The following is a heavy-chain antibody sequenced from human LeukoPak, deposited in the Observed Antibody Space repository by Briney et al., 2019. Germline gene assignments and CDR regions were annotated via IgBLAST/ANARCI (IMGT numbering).Heavy chain of an antibody. CDR1: GGSISSGDYY. V-gene: IGHV4-30-4*01. Sequence: PSQTLSLTCTVSGGSISSGDYYWSWIRQPPGKGLEWIGYIYYSGSTYYNPSLKSRVTISVDTSKNQFSLKLSSVTAADTAVYHCARAVSDYVWGSYRWNYGIDVWGKGTTVTVSS. D-gene: IGHD3-16*02. J-gene: IGHJ6*04. CDR3: ARAVSDYVWGSYRWNYGIDV. CDR2: IYYSGST.